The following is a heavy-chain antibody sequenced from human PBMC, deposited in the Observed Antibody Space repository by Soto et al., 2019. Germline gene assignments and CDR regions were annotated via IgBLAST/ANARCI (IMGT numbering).Heavy chain of an antibody. V-gene: IGHV7-4-1*01. CDR2: INTNTGNP. CDR3: ARGPYSSSSLSYGFDP. D-gene: IGHD6-6*01. CDR1: GYTFTSYA. Sequence: QVQLVQSGSELKKPGASVKVSCKASGYTFTSYAMNWVRQAPGQGLEWMGWINTNTGNPTYAQGFTGRFVFSLDTSGSTGYLQICSLKAEDTAVYYCARGPYSSSSLSYGFDPWGQGTLVTVSS. J-gene: IGHJ5*02.